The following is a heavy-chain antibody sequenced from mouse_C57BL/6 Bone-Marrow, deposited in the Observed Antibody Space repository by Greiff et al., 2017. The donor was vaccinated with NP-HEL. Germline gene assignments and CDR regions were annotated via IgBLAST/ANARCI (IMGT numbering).Heavy chain of an antibody. CDR3: ARNSVAWFAY. CDR2: ISYDGSN. J-gene: IGHJ3*01. Sequence: DVKLQESGPGLVKPSQSLSLTCSVTGYSITSGYYWNWIRQFPGNKLEWMGYISYDGSNNYNPSLKNRISITRDTSKNQFFLKLNSVTTEDTATYYCARNSVAWFAYWGQGTLVTVSA. CDR1: GYSITSGYY. V-gene: IGHV3-6*01.